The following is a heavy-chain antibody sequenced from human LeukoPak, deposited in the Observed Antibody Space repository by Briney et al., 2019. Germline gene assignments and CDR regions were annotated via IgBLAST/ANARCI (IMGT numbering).Heavy chain of an antibody. D-gene: IGHD2-15*01. V-gene: IGHV3-15*01. CDR3: TTAWWGDAFDI. CDR2: IKNKIDGGTA. CDR1: GFTFSNAW. J-gene: IGHJ3*02. Sequence: PGGSLRLSCAASGFTFSNAWMNWVRQAPGKGLEWVGRIKNKIDGGTADYAAPVKGRFTISRDDSKNTLYLQMNSLKTEDTAVYYCTTAWWGDAFDIWGQGTMVTVSS.